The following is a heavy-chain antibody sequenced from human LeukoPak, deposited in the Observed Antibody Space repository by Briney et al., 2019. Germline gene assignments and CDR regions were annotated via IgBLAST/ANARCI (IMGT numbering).Heavy chain of an antibody. CDR3: ARAHLYNWNYEVWFDP. CDR2: IYTSGST. Sequence: SETLSLTCTVSGGSISSYYWSWIRQPAGKGLEWIGRIYTSGSTTYNPSLESRVTMSVDTSKNLFSLKLSSVTAADTAVYYCARAHLYNWNYEVWFDPWGQGTLVTVSS. D-gene: IGHD1-7*01. CDR1: GGSISSYY. V-gene: IGHV4-4*07. J-gene: IGHJ5*02.